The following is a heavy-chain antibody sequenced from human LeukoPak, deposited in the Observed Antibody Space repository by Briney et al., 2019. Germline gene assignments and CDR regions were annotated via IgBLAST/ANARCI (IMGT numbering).Heavy chain of an antibody. Sequence: GGTLRLSCVGSGFSFSTYGMTWVRQAPGKGLEWVSSVSNSGETTYYADSVKGRFTISRDNSKSTLYLQMNSLRAEDTAVYYCAKDSHAMVRQNWFDPWGQGTLVTVSS. CDR1: GFSFSTYG. V-gene: IGHV3-23*01. CDR3: AKDSHAMVRQNWFDP. D-gene: IGHD3-10*01. CDR2: VSNSGETT. J-gene: IGHJ5*02.